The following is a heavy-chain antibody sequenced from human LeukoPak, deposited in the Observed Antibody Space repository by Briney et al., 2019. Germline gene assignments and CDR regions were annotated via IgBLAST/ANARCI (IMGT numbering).Heavy chain of an antibody. CDR3: ARGYCSGGSCYSGVYYYYGMDV. CDR1: GFTFSSYD. J-gene: IGHJ6*02. D-gene: IGHD2-15*01. V-gene: IGHV3-13*01. CDR2: IAITGET. Sequence: GGSLRLSCAASGFTFSSYDMRWVRQAPGKGLEWASAIAITGETYYPGSVKIRFTTSTEKDKNSLYLQMNSLRAGDTAVYYCARGYCSGGSCYSGVYYYYGMDVWGQGTTVTVSS.